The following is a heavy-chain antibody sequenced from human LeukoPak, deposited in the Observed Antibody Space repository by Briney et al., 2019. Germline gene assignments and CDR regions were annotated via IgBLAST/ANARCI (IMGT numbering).Heavy chain of an antibody. CDR3: ARAPGGFHGDYSPIAY. D-gene: IGHD4-17*01. V-gene: IGHV3-30-3*01. J-gene: IGHJ4*02. CDR1: GFTFSSYD. CDR2: TSDDGSAK. Sequence: TGGSLRLSCAASGFTFSSYDMHWVRQAPGKGLQWLALTSDDGSAKYYADSVKGRFTISRDNSQNTLYLQMNSLRADETAIYYCARAPGGFHGDYSPIAYWGQGTLVTVSS.